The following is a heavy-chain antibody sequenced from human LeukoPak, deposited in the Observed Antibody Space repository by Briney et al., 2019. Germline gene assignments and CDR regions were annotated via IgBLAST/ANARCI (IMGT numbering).Heavy chain of an antibody. CDR1: GFTFHDYA. V-gene: IGHV3-9*01. Sequence: GGSLRLSCAASGFTFHDYAMHWVRQVPGKGLEWVSGISWNSGNIRYADSVKGRFTISRDNAKNSLYLQMNSLRAEDTAVYYCAREESSSIWLAKGKHDAFDIWGQGTMVTVSS. D-gene: IGHD6-6*01. J-gene: IGHJ3*02. CDR3: AREESSSIWLAKGKHDAFDI. CDR2: ISWNSGNI.